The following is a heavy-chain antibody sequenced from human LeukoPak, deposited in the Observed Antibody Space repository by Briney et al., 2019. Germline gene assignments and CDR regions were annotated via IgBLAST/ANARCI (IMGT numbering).Heavy chain of an antibody. CDR3: ARDPSSGWYEHWFDP. Sequence: ASVKVSCKASGYTFTSYGISWVRQAPGQGLEWMGWISAYNGNTNYAQKLQGRVTMTTDTSTSTAYMELRSLRSDDTAVYYCARDPSSGWYEHWFDPWGQGTLVTVSS. V-gene: IGHV1-18*01. CDR1: GYTFTSYG. D-gene: IGHD6-19*01. J-gene: IGHJ5*02. CDR2: ISAYNGNT.